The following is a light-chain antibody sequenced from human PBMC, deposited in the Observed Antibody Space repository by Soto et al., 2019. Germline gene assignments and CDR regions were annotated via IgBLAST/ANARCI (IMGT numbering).Light chain of an antibody. V-gene: IGKV3-15*01. J-gene: IGKJ2*01. CDR3: QSYNDWPFA. Sequence: DIVLTQSPATLSVSPGDRVTLSCMASESLFGFLAWYQQKPGQAPRLLMYGVSTRATGIPARFSGGGAATEFTLTISSLQSEDSAFSFCQSYNDWPFASGLGTRLEI. CDR1: ESLFGF. CDR2: GVS.